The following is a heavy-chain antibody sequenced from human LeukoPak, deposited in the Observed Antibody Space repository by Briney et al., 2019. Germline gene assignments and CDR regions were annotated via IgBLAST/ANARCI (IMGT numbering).Heavy chain of an antibody. D-gene: IGHD5-12*01. J-gene: IGHJ4*02. Sequence: SETLSLTCTVSGGSISSSSYYWGWIRQPPGKGLEWIGSIYYSGSTYYNPSLKSRVTISVDTSKNQFSLKLSSVTAADTAVYYCARHFGYSSSSLDYWGQGTLVTVSS. CDR3: ARHFGYSSSSLDY. V-gene: IGHV4-39*01. CDR1: GGSISSSSYY. CDR2: IYYSGST.